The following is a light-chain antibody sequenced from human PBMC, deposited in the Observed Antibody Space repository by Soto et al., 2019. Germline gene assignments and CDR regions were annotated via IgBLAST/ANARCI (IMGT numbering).Light chain of an antibody. Sequence: QSVLTQPASVSGSPGQSITISCTGTSSDVGGYNYVSWYQQHPGKAPKLMIYDVSNRPSGVSSRFSGSKSGNTASLTISGLQAEDEADYYCSSYKTSSTYVFGTGTKVTVL. V-gene: IGLV2-14*01. J-gene: IGLJ1*01. CDR2: DVS. CDR1: SSDVGGYNY. CDR3: SSYKTSSTYV.